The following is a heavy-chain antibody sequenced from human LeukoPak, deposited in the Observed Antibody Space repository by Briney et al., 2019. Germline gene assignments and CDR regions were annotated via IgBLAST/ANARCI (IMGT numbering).Heavy chain of an antibody. J-gene: IGHJ4*02. CDR3: AREAYRHLDLHN. V-gene: IGHV3-23*01. CDR2: SIASDGDT. Sequence: GGSLRLSCAASGFTFSRYAMNWVRQAPGKGLEGVSSIASDGDTFYADSVKGRFTISRDFSRHTLHLQMNSLSADDTAVYFCAREAYRHLDLHNWGQGTLVTVSS. D-gene: IGHD2-21*01. CDR1: GFTFSRYA.